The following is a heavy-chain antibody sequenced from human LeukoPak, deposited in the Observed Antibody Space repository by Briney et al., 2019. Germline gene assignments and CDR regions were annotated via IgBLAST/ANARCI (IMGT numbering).Heavy chain of an antibody. CDR3: ARDIGGGQWIDAFDI. D-gene: IGHD3-16*01. CDR1: GYSISSGYY. J-gene: IGHJ3*02. V-gene: IGHV4-38-2*02. CDR2: IYHSGST. Sequence: PSETLSLTCTVSGYSISSGYYWGWIRQPPGKGLEWIGSIYHSGSTYYNPSLKSRVTISVDRSKNQFPLKLSSVTAADTAVYYCARDIGGGQWIDAFDIWGQGTMVTVSS.